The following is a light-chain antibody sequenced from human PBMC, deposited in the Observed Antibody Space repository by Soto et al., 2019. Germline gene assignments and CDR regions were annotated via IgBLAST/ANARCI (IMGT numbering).Light chain of an antibody. CDR3: YSYAGRSTSV. J-gene: IGLJ2*01. Sequence: ALTQPASVSGSPGQSITISCTGTSSDDGSYNLVSWYQQYPGKAPKLMIYEDDERPSGVSNRFSGSKSGNTASLTISGLQAEDEADYYCYSYAGRSTSVFGGGTKLTVL. CDR1: SSDDGSYNL. CDR2: EDD. V-gene: IGLV2-23*01.